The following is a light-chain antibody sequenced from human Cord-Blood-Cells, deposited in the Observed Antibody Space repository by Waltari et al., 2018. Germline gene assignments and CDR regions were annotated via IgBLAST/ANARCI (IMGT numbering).Light chain of an antibody. J-gene: IGKJ1*01. CDR1: QSISSW. CDR2: DAS. CDR3: QQYNSYST. V-gene: IGKV1-5*01. Sequence: DIQMTQSPSTLSASVADTVTITYRASQSISSWLACYQQKPGKAPKLLIYDASSLESGVPSRFSGSGSGTEFTLTISSLQPDDFATYYCQQYNSYSTFGQGTKVEIK.